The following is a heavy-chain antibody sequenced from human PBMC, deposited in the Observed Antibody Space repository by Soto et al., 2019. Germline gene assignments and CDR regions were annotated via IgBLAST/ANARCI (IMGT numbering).Heavy chain of an antibody. D-gene: IGHD4-17*01. CDR1: GFSLSTYHVG. J-gene: IGHJ4*02. V-gene: IGHV2-5*02. Sequence: QITLKESGPTLVRPAQTLTLTCDFSGFSLSTYHVGVAWIRQPPGKALEWLALIYWDDDTRYSPSLKDRLAISKDTSSNQVVLTITNMDSGDTSTYFCAHAGDYDLLTFVHWGAKPLVAFSP. CDR2: IYWDDDT. CDR3: AHAGDYDLLTFVH.